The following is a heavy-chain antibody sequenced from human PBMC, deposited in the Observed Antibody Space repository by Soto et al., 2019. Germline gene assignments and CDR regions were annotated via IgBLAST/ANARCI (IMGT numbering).Heavy chain of an antibody. CDR3: TSEYSGHSGTERPYAFGI. D-gene: IGHD1-26*01. CDR2: IRSKAYGGTT. CDR1: GFTFGDYA. V-gene: IGHV3-49*04. J-gene: IGHJ3*02. Sequence: LRLSCTASGFTFGDYAMSWVRQAPGKGLEWVGFIRSKAYGGTTEYAASVKGRFTISRDDSKSIAYLQMNSLKTEDTAVYYCTSEYSGHSGTERPYAFGIWGQGTMVTVSS.